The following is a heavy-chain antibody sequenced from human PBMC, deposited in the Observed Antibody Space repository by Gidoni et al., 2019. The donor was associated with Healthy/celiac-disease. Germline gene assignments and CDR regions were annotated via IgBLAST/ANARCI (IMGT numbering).Heavy chain of an antibody. CDR3: ARDVRYCSSTSCYKPYYYYYMDV. J-gene: IGHJ6*03. D-gene: IGHD2-2*02. CDR1: GFHFSSYA. V-gene: IGHV3-30*01. CDR2: ISYDGSNK. Sequence: QVQLVESGGGVVQPGRSLRLSCAASGFHFSSYAMHWVRRAPGKGLEWVAVISYDGSNKYYADSVKGRFTISRDNSKNTLYLQMNSLRAEDTAVYYCARDVRYCSSTSCYKPYYYYYMDVWGKGTTVTVSS.